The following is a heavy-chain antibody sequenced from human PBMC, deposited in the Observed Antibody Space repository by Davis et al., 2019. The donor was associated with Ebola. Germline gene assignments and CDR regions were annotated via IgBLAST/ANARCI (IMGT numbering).Heavy chain of an antibody. Sequence: GGSLRLSCAASGFVFSSYVMSWVRRAPGKGLEWVSTLGLSADTYYADSVKGRFTISRDNSKNTLHLQMNSLRVEDTAIHYCAKDTSNVWFDVWGQGTMVTVSS. CDR2: LGLSADT. D-gene: IGHD6-19*01. V-gene: IGHV3-23*01. J-gene: IGHJ3*01. CDR3: AKDTSNVWFDV. CDR1: GFVFSSYV.